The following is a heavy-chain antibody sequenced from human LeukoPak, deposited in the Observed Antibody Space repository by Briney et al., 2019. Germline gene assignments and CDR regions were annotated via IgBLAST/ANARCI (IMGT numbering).Heavy chain of an antibody. Sequence: PGGSLRLSCAASGFTFSSYWMHWVRQAPGKGLVWVSHIKTDGSSTNYAESVKGRFTISRDNAKNTVYLQMNSLRAADTAVYYCARDAGYYDILTGYYIGRGSLECWGQGTLVTVSS. J-gene: IGHJ4*02. CDR3: ARDAGYYDILTGYYIGRGSLEC. D-gene: IGHD3-9*01. CDR2: IKTDGSST. CDR1: GFTFSSYW. V-gene: IGHV3-74*01.